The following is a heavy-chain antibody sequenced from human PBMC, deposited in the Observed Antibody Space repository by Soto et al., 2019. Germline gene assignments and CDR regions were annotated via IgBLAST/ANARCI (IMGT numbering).Heavy chain of an antibody. J-gene: IGHJ6*02. D-gene: IGHD7-27*01. V-gene: IGHV4-61*03. CDR1: GGSITSTTYY. CDR3: AREWGLLPYYVMNV. Sequence: PSETLSLTCTVSGGSITSTTYYWGWIRQPPGKGLEWIGYISYTGRTKYNPSLQSRVTISVDTSKNDFSLNLSSVTAADTAVYFCAREWGLLPYYVMNVWGHGTAVTVSS. CDR2: ISYTGRT.